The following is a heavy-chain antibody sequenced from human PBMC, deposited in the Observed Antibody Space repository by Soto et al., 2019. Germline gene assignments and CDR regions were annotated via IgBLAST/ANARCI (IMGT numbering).Heavy chain of an antibody. Sequence: QVQLVESGGGVVQPGRSLRLSCAASGFTFSSYGMHWVRQAPGKGLEWVAVISYDGSNKYYADSVKGRFTISRDNSKNTLYLQMNSLRAEDTAVYYCAKWSPAHDAFDIWGQGTMVTVSS. J-gene: IGHJ3*02. CDR1: GFTFSSYG. CDR2: ISYDGSNK. V-gene: IGHV3-30*18. CDR3: AKWSPAHDAFDI.